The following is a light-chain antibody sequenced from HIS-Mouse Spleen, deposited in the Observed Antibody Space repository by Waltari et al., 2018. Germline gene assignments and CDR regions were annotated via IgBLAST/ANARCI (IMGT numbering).Light chain of an antibody. CDR3: MQALQTPWT. CDR1: QSILHSNGYNY. CDR2: LGS. J-gene: IGKJ2*01. Sequence: DIVMTQSPLPLPVTPGEPASISCRSSQSILHSNGYNYLDWYLQKPGQSPQLLIYLGSNRASGVPDRFSGSGSGTDFTLKISRVEAEDVGVYYCMQALQTPWTFGQGTKLEIK. V-gene: IGKV2-28*01.